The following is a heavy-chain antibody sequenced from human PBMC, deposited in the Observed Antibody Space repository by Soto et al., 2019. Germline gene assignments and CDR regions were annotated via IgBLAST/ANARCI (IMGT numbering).Heavy chain of an antibody. D-gene: IGHD3-3*01. CDR1: GVFIYSNNW. V-gene: IGHV4-4*02. CDR2: ICRRGTT. CDR3: ARGGYDFWSGYSGSLSQSYGMDV. J-gene: IGHJ6*02. Sequence: SETLSLTCAFSGVFIYSNNWLPLVRQSRGQGLEWIWEICRRGTTNYNPSLKSRVTISVDNSKNQFSLKLTSVTAADTAVYYCARGGYDFWSGYSGSLSQSYGMDVWGQGTAVTVSS.